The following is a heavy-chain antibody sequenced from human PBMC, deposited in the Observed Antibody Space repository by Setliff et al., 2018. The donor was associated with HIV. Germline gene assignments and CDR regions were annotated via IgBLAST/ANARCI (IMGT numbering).Heavy chain of an antibody. CDR2: IYTNGAT. CDR3: AKDRGQCFDL. Sequence: SETLSLTCSVSGDSFTGYYWNWIRQSAGKGLERIGRIYTNGATSYNPSLRSRVTMSVDTSKKQLSLRLTSVSAADTAVYYCAKDRGQCFDLWGRGTLVTVSS. J-gene: IGHJ2*01. V-gene: IGHV4-4*07. D-gene: IGHD3-10*01. CDR1: GDSFTGYY.